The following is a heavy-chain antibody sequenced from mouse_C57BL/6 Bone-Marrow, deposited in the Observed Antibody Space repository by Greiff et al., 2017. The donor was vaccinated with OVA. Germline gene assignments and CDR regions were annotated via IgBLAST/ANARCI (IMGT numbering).Heavy chain of an antibody. V-gene: IGHV1-81*01. D-gene: IGHD3-3*01. CDR3: ARWGDKDYFDY. Sequence: VQRVESGAELARPGASVKLSCKASGYTFTSYGISWVKQRTGQGLEWIGEIYPRSGNTYYNEKFKGKATLTADKSSSTAYMELRSLTSEDSAVYFCARWGDKDYFDYWGQGTTLTVSS. CDR2: IYPRSGNT. CDR1: GYTFTSYG. J-gene: IGHJ2*01.